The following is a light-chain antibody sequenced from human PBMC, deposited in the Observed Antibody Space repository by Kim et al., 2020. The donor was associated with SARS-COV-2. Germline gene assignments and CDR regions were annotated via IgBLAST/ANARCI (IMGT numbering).Light chain of an antibody. CDR3: NSRDSSGNLVV. CDR2: GKN. V-gene: IGLV3-19*01. Sequence: SSELTQDPAVSVALGQTVRITCQGDSLRSYYASWYQQKPGQAAVLVIYGKNNRPSGIPDRFSGSSSGNTASLTITGAQAEDEADYYCNSRDSSGNLVVFGGGTQLTVL. CDR1: SLRSYY. J-gene: IGLJ2*01.